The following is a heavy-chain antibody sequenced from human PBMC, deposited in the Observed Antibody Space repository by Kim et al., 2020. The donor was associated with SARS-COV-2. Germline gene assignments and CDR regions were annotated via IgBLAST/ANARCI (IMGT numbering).Heavy chain of an antibody. J-gene: IGHJ4*02. V-gene: IGHV3-15*01. CDR2: IKSKIGGGTT. CDR3: STLIGYYGSGSYYRSNDY. Sequence: GGSLRLSCAASGFSCSNACMTWVRQAPGKGLEWVGRIKSKIGGGTTAYAATVKGRFTISRDDSKNTLYLQINSLKTEDTAVYYCSTLIGYYGSGSYYRSNDYWGQGTLVTVSS. CDR1: GFSCSNAC. D-gene: IGHD3-10*01.